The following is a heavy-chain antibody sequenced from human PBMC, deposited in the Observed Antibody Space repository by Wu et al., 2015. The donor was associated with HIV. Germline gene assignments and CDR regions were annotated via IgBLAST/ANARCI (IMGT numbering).Heavy chain of an antibody. V-gene: IGHV1-2*02. Sequence: QVQLVQSGAEVKKPGTSLQVSCKASGYSFSDYHLHWVRQAPGQGLEWMGWINQNSGGATYARKFQGRVAMTRDTSISTAFMELSSLKFDDTAVYYCARAKRPVADALELDYWGQGTLVTVSS. D-gene: IGHD6-19*01. CDR3: ARAKRPVADALELDY. CDR2: INQNSGGA. J-gene: IGHJ4*02. CDR1: GYSFSDYH.